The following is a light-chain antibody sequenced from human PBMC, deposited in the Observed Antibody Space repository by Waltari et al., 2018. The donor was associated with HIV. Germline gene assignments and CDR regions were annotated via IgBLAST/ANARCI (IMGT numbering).Light chain of an antibody. CDR3: QQYQTWPLT. V-gene: IGKV3-15*01. CDR1: QSVGTS. J-gene: IGKJ3*01. CDR2: GAS. Sequence: ETVMTQSPVTLSVSPGERATLSCRASQSVGTSVTGYQRKSGQAPRLLIYGASTRATAIPARFIGSGSGTEFTLTITSLQSDDYATYYCQQYQTWPLTFGPGTTVDI.